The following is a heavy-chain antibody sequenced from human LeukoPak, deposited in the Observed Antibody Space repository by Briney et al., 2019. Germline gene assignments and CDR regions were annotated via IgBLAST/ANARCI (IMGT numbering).Heavy chain of an antibody. CDR3: ARRFSSWYSRWFDP. CDR2: INRSGST. V-gene: IGHV4-34*01. CDR1: GGSFSGYY. Sequence: SETLSLTCAVYGGSFSGYYWSWIRQPPGKGLEWIGEINRSGSTNYNPSLKSRVTISVDTSKNQFSLKLSSVTAADTAVYYCARRFSSWYSRWFDPWGQGTLVTVSS. J-gene: IGHJ5*02. D-gene: IGHD6-13*01.